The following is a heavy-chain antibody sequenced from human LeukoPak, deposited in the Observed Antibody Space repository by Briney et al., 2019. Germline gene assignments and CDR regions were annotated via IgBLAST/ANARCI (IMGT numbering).Heavy chain of an antibody. V-gene: IGHV3-21*01. D-gene: IGHD3-10*01. CDR1: GFTFSSYT. J-gene: IGHJ5*02. CDR2: ISPRGAST. CDR3: VRDYLGESGAGGP. Sequence: GSLRLSCTGSGFTFSSYTMNWVRQAPGKGLEWVSSISPRGASTFHAESVKGRFTISRDNAKRSLYLQMNALGGDDTAVYYCVRDYLGESGAGGPWGQGTLVTVSS.